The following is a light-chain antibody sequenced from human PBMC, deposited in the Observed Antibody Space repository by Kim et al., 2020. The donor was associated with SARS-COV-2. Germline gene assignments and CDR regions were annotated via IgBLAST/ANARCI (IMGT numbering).Light chain of an antibody. J-gene: IGKJ4*01. CDR1: QSVSSIF. CDR3: QEYGYSPFT. V-gene: IGKV3-20*01. Sequence: LSPGERGTLSCRASQSVSSIFLAWYPENPGRPPKLHIYGAYSSTTGTPDRFSGSGSETDFSLTISRLEPEGSAVYYCQEYGYSPFTFGGGTNVDI. CDR2: GAY.